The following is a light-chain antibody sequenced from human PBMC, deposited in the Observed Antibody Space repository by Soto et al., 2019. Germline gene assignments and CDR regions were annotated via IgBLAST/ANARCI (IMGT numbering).Light chain of an antibody. CDR1: QSISNY. V-gene: IGKV1-39*01. CDR2: AAS. J-gene: IGKJ1*01. CDR3: QQSYTRT. Sequence: DIQLTQSPSSLSASVGDRVSISCRASQSISNYLNWYQQKPGKAPKVLIFAASELQSGVPSRFSGSGSGTDFTLTICSLQPDDFATYYCQQSYTRTFGQGTRVEL.